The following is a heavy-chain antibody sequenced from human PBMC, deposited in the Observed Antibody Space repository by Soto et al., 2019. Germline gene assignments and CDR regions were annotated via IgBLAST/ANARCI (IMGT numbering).Heavy chain of an antibody. D-gene: IGHD1-26*01. V-gene: IGHV1-3*05. CDR3: ASRGSYWGIDY. CDR1: GYTFTSYA. J-gene: IGHJ4*02. CDR2: INAGNGNT. Sequence: QVQLVQSGAEEKKPGASVKVSCKASGYTFTSYAMHWVRQAPGQRLEWMGWINAGNGNTKYSQKFQGRVTITRDTSASTAYMEMSSMRSEDTAVYYCASRGSYWGIDYWGPGTLGTVSA.